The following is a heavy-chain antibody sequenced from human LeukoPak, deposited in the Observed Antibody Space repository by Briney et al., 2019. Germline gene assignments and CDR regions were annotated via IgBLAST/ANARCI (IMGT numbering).Heavy chain of an antibody. J-gene: IGHJ5*02. CDR2: ISLRGRT. V-gene: IGHV4-4*02. CDR3: AREVEYSSGWSNWFDP. D-gene: IGHD6-19*01. Sequence: PSETLSLTCGVSGGSITTTNFWSWVRQPPGGGLEWIGEISLRGRTQYNPSLKSRVNISIDESKNHLYLSLASVTAADTAVYYCAREVEYSSGWSNWFDPWGQGTLVTVSS. CDR1: GGSITTTNF.